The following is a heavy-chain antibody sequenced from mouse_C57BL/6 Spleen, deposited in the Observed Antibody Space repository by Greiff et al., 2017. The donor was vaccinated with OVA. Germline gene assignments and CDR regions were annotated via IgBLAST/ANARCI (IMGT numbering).Heavy chain of an antibody. CDR2: ISYDGSN. CDR3: ARDRGYGNYPFED. D-gene: IGHD2-1*01. V-gene: IGHV3-6*01. CDR1: GYSITSGYY. Sequence: ESGPGLVKPSQSLSLTCSVTGYSITSGYYWNWIRQFPGNKLEWMGYISYDGSNNYNPSLKNRISITRDTSKNQFFLKLNSVTTEDTATYYCARDRGYGNYPFEDWGQGTTLTVSS. J-gene: IGHJ2*01.